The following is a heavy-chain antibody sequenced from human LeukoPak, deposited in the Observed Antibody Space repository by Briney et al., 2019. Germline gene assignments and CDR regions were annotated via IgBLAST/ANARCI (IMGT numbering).Heavy chain of an antibody. D-gene: IGHD2-2*02. J-gene: IGHJ5*02. CDR1: GGSFSGYY. CDR3: ARGVRYCSSTSCYTDWFDP. Sequence: SETLSLTCAVYGGSFSGYYWSWIRQPPGKGLEWIGEINHSGSTNYNPSLKSRVTISADTSKNQFSLKLSSVTAADTAVYYCARGVRYCSSTSCYTDWFDPWGQGTLVTVSS. CDR2: INHSGST. V-gene: IGHV4-34*01.